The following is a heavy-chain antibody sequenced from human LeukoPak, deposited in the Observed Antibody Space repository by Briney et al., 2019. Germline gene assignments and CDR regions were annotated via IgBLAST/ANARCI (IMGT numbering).Heavy chain of an antibody. CDR3: ARAFGVVIYFDY. CDR1: GGSFSGYY. V-gene: IGHV4-34*01. D-gene: IGHD3-3*01. J-gene: IGHJ4*02. Sequence: SETLSLTCAVYGGSFSGYYWSWIRQPPGKGLEWIGEINHSGSTNYNPSLKSRVTISVDTSKNHFSLKLTSVTAADTAVYYCARAFGVVIYFDYWGQGTLVTVSS. CDR2: INHSGST.